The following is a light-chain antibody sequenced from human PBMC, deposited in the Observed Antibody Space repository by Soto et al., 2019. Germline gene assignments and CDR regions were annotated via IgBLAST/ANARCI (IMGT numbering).Light chain of an antibody. CDR1: QNINNK. V-gene: IGKV3-15*01. CDR2: GAS. CDR3: QHYNNWPLT. J-gene: IGKJ4*01. Sequence: IVVTQSPATLSLSPGQRATLSCRTSQNINNKLVWYQQKPGQAPRLLIYGASTRATGIPARFSGSGSGTEFTLTISSLQSEDFAVYSCQHYNNWPLTFGGGTKVEIK.